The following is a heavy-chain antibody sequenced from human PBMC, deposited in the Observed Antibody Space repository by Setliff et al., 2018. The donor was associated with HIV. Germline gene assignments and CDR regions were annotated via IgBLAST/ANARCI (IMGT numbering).Heavy chain of an antibody. CDR2: IKQDGSEK. D-gene: IGHD6-19*01. CDR1: GLTFSNAW. J-gene: IGHJ6*02. V-gene: IGHV3-7*01. CDR3: ARGSELSTGFLSGWRDYYYGMDV. Sequence: GSLRLSCAVSGLTFSNAWMGWGRQAPGKGLEWVANIKQDGSEKYYVDSVKGRVTISRDNAKNSLYLQMNSLRAEDTAVYYCARGSELSTGFLSGWRDYYYGMDVWGQGATVTVSS.